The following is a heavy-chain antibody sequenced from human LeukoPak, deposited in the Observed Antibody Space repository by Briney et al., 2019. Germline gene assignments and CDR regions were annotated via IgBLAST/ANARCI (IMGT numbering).Heavy chain of an antibody. D-gene: IGHD3-22*01. CDR3: ARVPSRNYYDSSGYFP. Sequence: SETLSLTCTVSGGSISISNYYWGWIRQPPGKGLEWIGSIYHSGDTYYHPSLKSRVTISVATSKNQFSLKLSSVTAADTAVYYCARVPSRNYYDSSGYFPWGQGTLVTVSS. CDR1: GGSISISNYY. V-gene: IGHV4-39*07. CDR2: IYHSGDT. J-gene: IGHJ5*02.